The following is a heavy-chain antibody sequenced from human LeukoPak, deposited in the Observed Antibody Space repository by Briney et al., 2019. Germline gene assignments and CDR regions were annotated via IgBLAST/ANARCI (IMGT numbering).Heavy chain of an antibody. CDR3: ARGEMATVYYFGY. CDR1: GFTFSSYG. V-gene: IGHV3-33*01. Sequence: GGSLRLSCAASGFTFSSYGMHWVRQAPGKGLEWVAVIWYDGSNKYYADSVKGRFTISRDNSKNTLYLQMNSLRAEDTAVYYCARGEMATVYYFGYWGQGTLVTVSS. D-gene: IGHD5-24*01. J-gene: IGHJ4*02. CDR2: IWYDGSNK.